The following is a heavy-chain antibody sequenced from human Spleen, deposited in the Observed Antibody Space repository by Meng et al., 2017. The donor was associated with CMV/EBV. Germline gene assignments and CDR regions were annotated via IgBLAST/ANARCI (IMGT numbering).Heavy chain of an antibody. V-gene: IGHV3-21*01. CDR3: ACGGGSCYSRNN. D-gene: IGHD2-15*01. CDR1: GFAFSSYS. J-gene: IGHJ4*02. CDR2: ISPSSTYV. Sequence: CAAAGFAFSSYSMNWVRQAPGKGLEWVSSISPSSTYVHYADSVKGRFSISRDDAQNSLFLDMNSLRAEDTALYYCACGGGSCYSRNNWGQGTLVTVSS.